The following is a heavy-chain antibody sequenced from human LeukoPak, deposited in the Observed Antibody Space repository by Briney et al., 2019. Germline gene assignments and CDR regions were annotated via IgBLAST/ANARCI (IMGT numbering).Heavy chain of an antibody. D-gene: IGHD5-12*01. CDR3: VRPGSLASIDSLDY. V-gene: IGHV5-51*01. Sequence: PGGSLKISCKGSGYSFTNYWIGWVRQMPGKGLEWMGIIYPGDSDTRYSPSFQGQVTISADKSITIAYLQWSSLKASDTAMYYCVRPGSLASIDSLDYWGQGTLVTVSS. CDR2: IYPGDSDT. J-gene: IGHJ4*02. CDR1: GYSFTNYW.